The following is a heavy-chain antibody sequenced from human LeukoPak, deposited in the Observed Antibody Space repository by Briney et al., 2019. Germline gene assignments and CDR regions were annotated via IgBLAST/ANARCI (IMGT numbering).Heavy chain of an antibody. V-gene: IGHV3-30*19. J-gene: IGHJ4*02. CDR2: ISYDGSNK. CDR3: AREVLVAHDRGFDY. CDR1: GFTFSSYG. Sequence: PGGSPRLSCAASGFTFSSYGMHWVRQAPGKGLEWVAVISYDGSNKYYADSVKGRFTISRDNSKNTLYLQMNSLRAEDTAVYYCAREVLVAHDRGFDYWGQGTLVTVSS. D-gene: IGHD5-12*01.